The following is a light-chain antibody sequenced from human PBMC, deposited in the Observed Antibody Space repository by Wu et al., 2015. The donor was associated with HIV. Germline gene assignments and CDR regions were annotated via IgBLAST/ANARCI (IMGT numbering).Light chain of an antibody. V-gene: IGKV1-13*02. J-gene: IGKJ5*01. CDR2: DAS. CDR3: QQLNSFPLT. CDR1: KTFLP. Sequence: ITXRAVKTFLPYLAWYQQTPGKAPRVLIYDASTLQSGVSSRFSGSGSGAHFTLTISGLQREDFAVYFCQQLNSFPLTFGQGSRLEI.